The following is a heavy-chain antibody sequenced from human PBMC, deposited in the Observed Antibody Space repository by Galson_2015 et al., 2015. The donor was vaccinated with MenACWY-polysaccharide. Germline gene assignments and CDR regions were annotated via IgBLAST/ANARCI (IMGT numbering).Heavy chain of an antibody. D-gene: IGHD6-19*01. J-gene: IGHJ4*02. V-gene: IGHV1-3*01. CDR2: ISAGNGRT. CDR3: ARDSENLDY. CDR1: GYIFTNYA. Sequence: SVKVSCKASGYIFTNYAMHWVRQAPGQSFEWMGWISAGNGRTEYSQKFQGRVTITRDTSASTAYMEVSSLRPGDTAVYYCARDSENLDYWGQGTLVTVSS.